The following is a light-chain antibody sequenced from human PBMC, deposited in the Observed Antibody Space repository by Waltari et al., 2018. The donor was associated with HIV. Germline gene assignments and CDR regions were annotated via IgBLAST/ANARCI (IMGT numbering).Light chain of an antibody. J-gene: IGLJ2*01. V-gene: IGLV5-45*02. CDR1: SGINVGTYR. CDR2: YKSDSDN. Sequence: QAVLTQPSSLSASPGASASLTCTLRSGINVGTYRIYCYQQKPGSPPQYLLMYKSDSDNQQGSGVPSRFSGSKDASANAGILLISGLQSEDEADYYCMIWHSASVVFGGGTRLTVL. CDR3: MIWHSASVV.